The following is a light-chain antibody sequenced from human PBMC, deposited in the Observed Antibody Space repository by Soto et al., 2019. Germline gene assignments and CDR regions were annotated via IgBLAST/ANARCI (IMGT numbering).Light chain of an antibody. J-gene: IGKJ5*01. Sequence: EIVLTQSPGTLSLSPGARSTLSCRASQSVSNNYLAWYQQKPGQAPRLLIYGASNRATGIPDRFSGSGSGTDFTLTINNLHPEDFAVYYCQERSNWPITFGEGTRLEIK. CDR3: QERSNWPIT. CDR1: QSVSNNY. V-gene: IGKV3D-20*02. CDR2: GAS.